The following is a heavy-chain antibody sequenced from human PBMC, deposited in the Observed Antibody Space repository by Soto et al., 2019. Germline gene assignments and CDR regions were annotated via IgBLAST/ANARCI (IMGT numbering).Heavy chain of an antibody. CDR1: GYTLTELS. Sequence: ASVKVSCKVSGYTLTELSMHWLRQAPGKGLEWMGGFDPEDGETIYAQKFQGRVTMTEDTSTDTAYMELSSLRSEDTAVYYCARGGIVVVPAARRLDYWGQGTLVTVSS. CDR2: FDPEDGET. D-gene: IGHD2-2*01. V-gene: IGHV1-24*01. J-gene: IGHJ4*02. CDR3: ARGGIVVVPAARRLDY.